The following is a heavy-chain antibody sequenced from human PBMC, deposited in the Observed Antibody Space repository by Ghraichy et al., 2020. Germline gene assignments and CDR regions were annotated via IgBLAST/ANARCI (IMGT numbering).Heavy chain of an antibody. D-gene: IGHD3-10*01. CDR3: ARDLRMWFGESYYFDY. J-gene: IGHJ4*02. CDR1: GGSVSSGSYY. Sequence: SETLSLTCTVSGGSVSSGSYYWSWIRQPPGKGLEWIGYIYYSGSTNYNPSLKSRVTISVDTSKNQFSLKLSSVTAADTAVYYCARDLRMWFGESYYFDYWGQGALVSVSS. V-gene: IGHV4-61*01. CDR2: IYYSGST.